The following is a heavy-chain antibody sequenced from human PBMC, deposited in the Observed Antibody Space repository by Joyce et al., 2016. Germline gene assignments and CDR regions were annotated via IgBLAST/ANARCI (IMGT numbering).Heavy chain of an antibody. Sequence: QVQLVESGGGVVQPERSLRLSCAASGFTFSSYAIHWGRQALGKVLEWVAVISYDGSRNHYADSVKGRFTISRDNSRNTLFLQMNTLRADDAAVYYCVRGVDSSEYWHDAFDIWGQGTMVTVSS. D-gene: IGHD3-22*01. CDR2: ISYDGSRN. CDR1: GFTFSSYA. CDR3: VRGVDSSEYWHDAFDI. V-gene: IGHV3-30*04. J-gene: IGHJ3*02.